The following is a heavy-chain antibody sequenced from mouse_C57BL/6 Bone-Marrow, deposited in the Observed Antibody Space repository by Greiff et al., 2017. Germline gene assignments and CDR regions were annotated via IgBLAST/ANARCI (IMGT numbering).Heavy chain of an antibody. CDR3: TYYYGSSYFDY. J-gene: IGHJ2*01. V-gene: IGHV14-4*01. CDR1: GFNIKDDY. D-gene: IGHD1-1*01. Sequence: EVQRVESGAELVRPGASVKLSCTASGFNIKDDYMHWVKQRPEQGLEWIGWIDPENGDTEYASKFQGKATITADTSSNTAYLQLSSLTSEDTAVYYCTYYYGSSYFDYWGQGTTLTVSS. CDR2: IDPENGDT.